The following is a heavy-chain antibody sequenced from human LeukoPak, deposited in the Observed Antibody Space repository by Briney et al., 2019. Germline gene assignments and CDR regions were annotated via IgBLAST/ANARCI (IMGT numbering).Heavy chain of an antibody. CDR1: GGTFSSYA. CDR3: ARNDRNYYTVTTDYYYMDV. V-gene: IGHV1-69*13. J-gene: IGHJ6*03. Sequence: SVKVSCKASGGTFSSYAISWVRQAPGQGPEWMGGIIPIFGTANYAQKFQGRVTITAHESTSTVYMELSSLRSEDTAVYYCARNDRNYYTVTTDYYYMDVWGKGTTVTVSS. CDR2: IIPIFGTA. D-gene: IGHD4-11*01.